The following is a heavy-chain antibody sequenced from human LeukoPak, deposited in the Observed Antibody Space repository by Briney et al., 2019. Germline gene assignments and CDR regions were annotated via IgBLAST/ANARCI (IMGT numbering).Heavy chain of an antibody. V-gene: IGHV3-33*06. CDR1: GFTFSSYG. CDR2: IWYDGSNK. Sequence: GRSLRLSCAASGFTFSSYGMHWVRQAPGKGLEGVAVIWYDGSNKYYADSVKGRFTISRDNSKNTLYLQMNSLRAEDTAVYYCAKNGGVTTNYYYYMDVWGKGTTVTVSS. J-gene: IGHJ6*03. CDR3: AKNGGVTTNYYYYMDV. D-gene: IGHD4-11*01.